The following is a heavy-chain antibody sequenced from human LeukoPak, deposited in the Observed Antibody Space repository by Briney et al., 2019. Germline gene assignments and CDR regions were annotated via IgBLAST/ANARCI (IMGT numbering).Heavy chain of an antibody. CDR2: ISAYNGNT. V-gene: IGHV1-18*01. D-gene: IGHD2-2*01. CDR1: GYTFTSYG. J-gene: IGHJ6*02. Sequence: ASVKVSCKASGYTFTSYGISWVRQAPGQGLEWMGWISAYNGNTNYAQKLQGRVTMTTDTSTSTAYMELRSLRSDDTAVYYCARDRERCSSTSRPIQYYYYGMDVWGQGTTVTVSS. CDR3: ARDRERCSSTSRPIQYYYYGMDV.